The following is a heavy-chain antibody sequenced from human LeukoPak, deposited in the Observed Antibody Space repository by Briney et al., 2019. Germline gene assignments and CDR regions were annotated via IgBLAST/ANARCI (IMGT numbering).Heavy chain of an antibody. Sequence: SETLSLTCTVSGGSISSSSYYWGWIRQPPGKGLEWIGSIYYSGSTYYNPPLKSRVTISVDTSKNQFSLKLSSVTAADTAVYYCARAQLWLPFDYWGQGTLVTVSS. CDR2: IYYSGST. V-gene: IGHV4-39*01. CDR1: GGSISSSSYY. CDR3: ARAQLWLPFDY. J-gene: IGHJ4*02. D-gene: IGHD5-18*01.